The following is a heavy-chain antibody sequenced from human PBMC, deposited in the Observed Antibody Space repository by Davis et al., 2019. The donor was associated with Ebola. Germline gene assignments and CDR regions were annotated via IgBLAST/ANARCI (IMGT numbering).Heavy chain of an antibody. CDR2: IKQDGSEK. J-gene: IGHJ4*02. CDR1: GFTINNNY. CDR3: THTPGGNSADY. D-gene: IGHD4-23*01. Sequence: GGSLRLSCAASGFTINNNYMSWVRQAPGKGLEWVANIKQDGSEKYYVDSVKGRFTISRDNAKNSLYLQMNSLKTEDTAVYYCTHTPGGNSADYWGQGTLVTVSS. V-gene: IGHV3-7*03.